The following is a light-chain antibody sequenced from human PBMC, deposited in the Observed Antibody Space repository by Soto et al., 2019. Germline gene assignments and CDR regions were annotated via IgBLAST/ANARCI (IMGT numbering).Light chain of an antibody. V-gene: IGKV3-15*01. J-gene: IGKJ1*01. CDR1: QSVSSS. CDR3: QQYYNWRPR. CDR2: ASS. Sequence: EVVMTQSPATLSVSPGDTAPLSCRASQSVSSSLAWYQQKPGQPPRLLIYASSTRATGVPARFSGSGSGTEFTLTISRLQSEDFAVYYCQQYYNWRPRFGQGTKVDIK.